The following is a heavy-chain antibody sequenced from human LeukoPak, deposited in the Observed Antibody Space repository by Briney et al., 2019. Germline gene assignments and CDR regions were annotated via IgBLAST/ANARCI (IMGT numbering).Heavy chain of an antibody. CDR1: GFTFSTYN. D-gene: IGHD1-1*01. V-gene: IGHV3-48*01. CDR3: ASRTTSAPFAS. CDR2: ISSSGTI. J-gene: IGHJ4*02. Sequence: GGSLRLSCAASGFTFSTYNMNWIRQAPGKGLEWVSYISSSGTIYYADSVKGRFTISRDNSKNTLFLQMNSLRTEDTAVYYCASRTTSAPFASWGQGALVTVSS.